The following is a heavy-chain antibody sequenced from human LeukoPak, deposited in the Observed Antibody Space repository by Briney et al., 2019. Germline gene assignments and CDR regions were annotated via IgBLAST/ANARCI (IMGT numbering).Heavy chain of an antibody. CDR1: GYTFTNYA. CDR3: ARTLFGDQYQLLHNWFDP. V-gene: IGHV7-4-1*02. D-gene: IGHD2-2*01. Sequence: ASVKVSCKASGYTFTNYAMNWVRQAPGQGLEWMGWINTDTGNPTYAQGFTRRLVFSLDTSASTAYLQISSLKAEDTAVYYCARTLFGDQYQLLHNWFDPWGQGALVTVSS. J-gene: IGHJ5*02. CDR2: INTDTGNP.